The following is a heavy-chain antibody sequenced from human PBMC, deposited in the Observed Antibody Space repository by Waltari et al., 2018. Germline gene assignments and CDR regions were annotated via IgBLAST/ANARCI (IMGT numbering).Heavy chain of an antibody. CDR1: GGSISSSNW. CDR2: IYHSGST. Sequence: QVQLQESGPGLVKPSGTLSLTCAVSGGSISSSNWWSWVRQPPGKGLEWIGEIYHSGSTNYNPSLKRRVTRSVDKSKNQFSLKLSSVTAADTAVYYCARVYSSSPTRYYYYYGMDVWGQGTTVTVSS. J-gene: IGHJ6*02. V-gene: IGHV4-4*02. CDR3: ARVYSSSPTRYYYYYGMDV. D-gene: IGHD6-13*01.